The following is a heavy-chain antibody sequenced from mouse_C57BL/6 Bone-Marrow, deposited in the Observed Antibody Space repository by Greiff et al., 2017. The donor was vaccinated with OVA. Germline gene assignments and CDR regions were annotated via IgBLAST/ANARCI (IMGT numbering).Heavy chain of an antibody. J-gene: IGHJ2*01. V-gene: IGHV1-69*01. Sequence: QVQLQQPGAELVMPGASVKLSCKASGYTFTSYWMHWVKQRPGQGLEWIGEIDPSDSYTNYNQKFKGKSTLTVDKSSSTAYMQLCSLTSEDSAVYYCARGDYDDFDYWGKGTTLTVSS. D-gene: IGHD2-4*01. CDR3: ARGDYDDFDY. CDR2: IDPSDSYT. CDR1: GYTFTSYW.